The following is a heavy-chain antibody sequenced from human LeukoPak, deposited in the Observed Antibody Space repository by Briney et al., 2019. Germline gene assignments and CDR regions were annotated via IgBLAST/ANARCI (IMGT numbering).Heavy chain of an antibody. Sequence: SEALSLTCTVSGGSLSSYFWSWIRQPPGKGLEWIGYIYYSGSTNYNPSLKSRVTISVDTSKNQFSLKLSSVTAADTAVYYCARDSPAPGYGSGRGNWFDPWGQGTLVTVSS. J-gene: IGHJ5*02. CDR3: ARDSPAPGYGSGRGNWFDP. CDR1: GGSLSSYF. D-gene: IGHD3-10*01. CDR2: IYYSGST. V-gene: IGHV4-59*12.